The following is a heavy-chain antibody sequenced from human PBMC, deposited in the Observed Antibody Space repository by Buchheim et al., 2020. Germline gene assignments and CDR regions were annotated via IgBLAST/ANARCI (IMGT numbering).Heavy chain of an antibody. Sequence: EEQLVESGGGLVQPGGSLRLSCAASGFTFSSYSMNWVRQAPGKGLDWLSYISSGGTTIIYADSVKGRFTISRDQAKSSLYLQMNSLRAEDTAVYYCARNLRSDGRYVDSWGQGTL. D-gene: IGHD6-19*01. J-gene: IGHJ5*01. V-gene: IGHV3-48*01. CDR3: ARNLRSDGRYVDS. CDR1: GFTFSSYS. CDR2: ISSGGTTI.